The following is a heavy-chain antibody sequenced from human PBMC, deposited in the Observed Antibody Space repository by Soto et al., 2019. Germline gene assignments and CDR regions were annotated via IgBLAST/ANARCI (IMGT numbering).Heavy chain of an antibody. V-gene: IGHV3-23*01. CDR1: GFMSSKYG. D-gene: IGHD2-8*01. CDR2: LSGSGGST. Sequence: GGSLGRSCVASGFMSSKYGMSWVRQVTGEGLEWLASLSGSGGSTNHADFLKGRFTISRDNSKNTLFLQMNSLTAEDTAVYYCAKYPFNFDNGVCPEWTFDYWGQGTLVTVS. CDR3: AKYPFNFDNGVCPEWTFDY. J-gene: IGHJ4*02.